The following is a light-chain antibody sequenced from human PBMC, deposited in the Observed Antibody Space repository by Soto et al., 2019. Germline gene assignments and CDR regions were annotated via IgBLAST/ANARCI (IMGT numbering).Light chain of an antibody. CDR2: AAS. CDR3: QQSDSTPFT. V-gene: IGKV1-39*01. Sequence: DIQMTQSPSSLSASEGDRVTITCRASQSISTYLNWYQQTAGKAPRLLIFAASSLQSGIPSRFSGSGSGTDFTLTISSLQPEDFATYSCQQSDSTPFTFGPGTKVD. J-gene: IGKJ3*01. CDR1: QSISTY.